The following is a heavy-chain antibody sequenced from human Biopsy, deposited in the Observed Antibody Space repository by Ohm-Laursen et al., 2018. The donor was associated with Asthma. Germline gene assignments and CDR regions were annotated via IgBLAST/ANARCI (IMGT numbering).Heavy chain of an antibody. CDR1: GSTFSSYS. CDR3: ARPRWGPYGY. J-gene: IGHJ4*02. Sequence: GSLRLSCTASGSTFSSYSMNWVRQAPGKGLEWVSYISSSSSTIYYADSVKGRFTISRDNAKNSLYLQMNSLRDEDTAVYYCARPRWGPYGYWGQGTLVTASS. V-gene: IGHV3-48*02. CDR2: ISSSSSTI. D-gene: IGHD4-17*01.